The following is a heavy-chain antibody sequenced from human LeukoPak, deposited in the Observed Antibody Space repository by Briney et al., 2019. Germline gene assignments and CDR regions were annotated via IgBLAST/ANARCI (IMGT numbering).Heavy chain of an antibody. V-gene: IGHV4-30-4*08. J-gene: IGHJ4*02. CDR2: IYYSGST. CDR1: GGSISSGDYY. Sequence: PSETLSLTCTVSGGSISSGDYYWSWIRQPPGKGLEWIGYIYYSGSTYYNPSLKSRVTISVDTSKNQFSLKLSSVTAADTAVYYCARGAIFGVVIIPLFDYWGQGTLVTVSS. D-gene: IGHD3-3*01. CDR3: ARGAIFGVVIIPLFDY.